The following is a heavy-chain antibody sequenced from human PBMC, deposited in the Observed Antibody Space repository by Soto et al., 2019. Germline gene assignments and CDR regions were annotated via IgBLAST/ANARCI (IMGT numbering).Heavy chain of an antibody. CDR3: ARNVLLWFGEPPSPNYYGMDV. CDR2: TSAYNGNP. J-gene: IGHJ6*02. V-gene: IGHV1-18*01. CDR1: GYTFTRYG. Sequence: GASVKVSCKASGYTFTRYGISWGGQAPGQGLEGMGWTSAYNGNPNYAQKLQGRVTMTTDTSTSTAYMELRSLRSDDTAVYYCARNVLLWFGEPPSPNYYGMDVWGQGTTVTVSS. D-gene: IGHD3-10*01.